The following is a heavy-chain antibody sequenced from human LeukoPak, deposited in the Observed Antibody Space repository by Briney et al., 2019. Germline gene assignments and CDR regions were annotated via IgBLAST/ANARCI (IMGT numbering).Heavy chain of an antibody. Sequence: SVKVSCKASGYTFTSYYMPWVRQAPGQGLEWMGGIIPIFGTANYAQKFQGRVTITADESTSTAYMELSSLRSEDTAVYYCARDWGYYHGSGSLGGINGFDPWGQGTLVTVSS. D-gene: IGHD3-10*01. CDR2: IIPIFGTA. CDR3: ARDWGYYHGSGSLGGINGFDP. CDR1: GYTFTSYY. J-gene: IGHJ5*02. V-gene: IGHV1-69*13.